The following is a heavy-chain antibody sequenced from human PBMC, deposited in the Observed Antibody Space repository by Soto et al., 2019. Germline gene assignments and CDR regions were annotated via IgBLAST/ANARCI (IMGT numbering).Heavy chain of an antibody. D-gene: IGHD6-13*01. CDR1: GFSLSTSGMC. Sequence: SGPTLVKPTQTLTLTCTFSGFSLSTSGMCVSWIRQPPGKALEWLARIDWDDDKYYSTSLKTRLTISKDTSKNQVVLTMTNMDPVDTATYYCARSESAIAAAGIFDYWGQGTLVTVSS. J-gene: IGHJ4*02. CDR2: IDWDDDK. CDR3: ARSESAIAAAGIFDY. V-gene: IGHV2-70*11.